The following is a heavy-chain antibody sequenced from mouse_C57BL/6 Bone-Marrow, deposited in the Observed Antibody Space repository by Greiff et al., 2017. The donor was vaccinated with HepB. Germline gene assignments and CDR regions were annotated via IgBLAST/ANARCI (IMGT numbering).Heavy chain of an antibody. CDR1: GYTFTSYW. CDR2: IYPGSGST. V-gene: IGHV1-55*01. D-gene: IGHD2-4*01. CDR3: ARGYDYYFDY. Sequence: VKLQQPGAELVKPGASVKMSCKASGYTFTSYWITWVKQRPGQGLEWIGDIYPGSGSTNYNEKFKSKATLTVDKSSSTAYMQLSSLTSEDSAVYYCARGYDYYFDYWGQGTTLTVSS. J-gene: IGHJ2*01.